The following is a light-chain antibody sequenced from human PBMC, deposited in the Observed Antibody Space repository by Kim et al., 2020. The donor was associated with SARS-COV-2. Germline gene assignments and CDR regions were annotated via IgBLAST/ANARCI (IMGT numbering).Light chain of an antibody. CDR2: DAS. Sequence: SEYVGERVTITCRASQTISTDLTWYQQKPGKAPKLLIYDASSLQSGVPSRFSGSGSGTDFTLTISNLQPEDFATYYCQQSYNLITFGQGTRLEIK. CDR3: QQSYNLIT. CDR1: QTISTD. V-gene: IGKV1-39*01. J-gene: IGKJ5*01.